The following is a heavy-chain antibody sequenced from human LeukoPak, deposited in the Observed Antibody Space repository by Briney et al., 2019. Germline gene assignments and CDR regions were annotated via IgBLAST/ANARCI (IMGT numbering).Heavy chain of an antibody. V-gene: IGHV4-4*02. D-gene: IGHD3-10*01. CDR1: GDSISSSNC. CDR2: ICHSGST. CDR3: ATPKGYYYGSGPGYFNY. J-gene: IGHJ4*02. Sequence: SETLSLTCSVSGDSISSSNCWSWVRQSPGKGLDWIGEICHSGSTNYKPSLKTRVAISMDKSKNQFSLKLTSVTAADTAVYYCATPKGYYYGSGPGYFNYWGQGTLVTVSS.